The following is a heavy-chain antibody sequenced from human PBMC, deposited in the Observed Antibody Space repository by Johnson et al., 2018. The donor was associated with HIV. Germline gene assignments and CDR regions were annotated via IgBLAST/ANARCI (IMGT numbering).Heavy chain of an antibody. D-gene: IGHD6-25*01. CDR2: IWYDGSNK. CDR1: GFTFSSYA. Sequence: QVLLVESGGGVVQPGRSLRLSCAASGFTFSSYAMHWVRQAPGKGLEWVAVIWYDGSNKFYLDSVKGRFTISRDNSKNTLYLQMTSLRVEDAAVYYCARATDQRLDAFDIWGQGTMVTVSS. V-gene: IGHV3-33*08. J-gene: IGHJ3*02. CDR3: ARATDQRLDAFDI.